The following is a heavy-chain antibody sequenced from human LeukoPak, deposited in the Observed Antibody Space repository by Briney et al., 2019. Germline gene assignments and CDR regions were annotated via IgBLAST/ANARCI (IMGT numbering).Heavy chain of an antibody. J-gene: IGHJ4*02. D-gene: IGHD1-26*01. CDR3: ARTGRVGATDY. V-gene: IGHV3-23*01. CDR1: GLTFSTYA. Sequence: GGSLRLSCAASGLTFSTYAMAWVRQAPGKGLEWVSSVNDVGGDTYYADSVKGRFTISRDNRRNTLFLEMNSLRAEDTAVYYCARTGRVGATDYWGQGTLVTVSS. CDR2: VNDVGGDT.